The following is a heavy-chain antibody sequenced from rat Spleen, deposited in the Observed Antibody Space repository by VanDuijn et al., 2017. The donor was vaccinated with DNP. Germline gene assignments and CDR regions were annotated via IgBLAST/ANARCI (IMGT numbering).Heavy chain of an antibody. CDR3: TRNSAIYYAMDA. CDR1: GFSLTSYG. D-gene: IGHD3-3*01. CDR2: ISSGGST. Sequence: QVQLKESGPGLVQPSQTLSLTCTVSGFSLTSYGVSWVRQPPGKGLEWIAAISSGGSTYYNSALKSRLSISRDTSKSQVFLKMNSLQTEDTAIYFCTRNSAIYYAMDAWGQGTSVTVSS. J-gene: IGHJ4*01. V-gene: IGHV2S8*01.